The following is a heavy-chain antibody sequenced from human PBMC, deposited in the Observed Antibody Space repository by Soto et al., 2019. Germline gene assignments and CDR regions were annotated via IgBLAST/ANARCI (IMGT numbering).Heavy chain of an antibody. V-gene: IGHV5-51*01. CDR1: VYSFSNYW. D-gene: IGHD2-15*01. Sequence: GKALNISCEGSVYSFSNYWIARVRQMPGKGLELMGIIYPADSDTRYSPSFQGQVTISADKYINTAYLQWSSLKASDTATYYCARQFHDNSGGGYYYYGLDVWGQGTTVTVLL. CDR2: IYPADSDT. J-gene: IGHJ6*02. CDR3: ARQFHDNSGGGYYYYGLDV.